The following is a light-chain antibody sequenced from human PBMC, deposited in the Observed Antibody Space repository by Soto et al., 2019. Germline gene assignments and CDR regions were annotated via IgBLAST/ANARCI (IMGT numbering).Light chain of an antibody. CDR1: QSVGSN. CDR2: GAS. V-gene: IGKV3-15*01. Sequence: EIVMTQSPATLSVSPGERATLSCRASQSVGSNLAWYQQKPGQAPRLLSYGASTRATGIPARFSGSGSGKEFTLNISILQSEDFAIYCCQQYNNWPPDRTFGQWTKGEIK. CDR3: QQYNNWPPDRT. J-gene: IGKJ1*01.